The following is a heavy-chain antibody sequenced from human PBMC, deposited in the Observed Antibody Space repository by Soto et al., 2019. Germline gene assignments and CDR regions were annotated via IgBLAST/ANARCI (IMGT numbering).Heavy chain of an antibody. J-gene: IGHJ4*02. V-gene: IGHV3-23*01. D-gene: IGHD2-15*01. CDR3: AKESGYCSGGSCYFCSYFDY. Sequence: EVQLLESGGGLVQPGGSLRLSCAASGFTFSSYAMSWVRQAPGKGLEWVSAISGSGGSTYYADSVKGRFTISRDTSRNTLYPQMTSLRAEDTAVYYCAKESGYCSGGSCYFCSYFDYWGQGPLVTVSS. CDR2: ISGSGGST. CDR1: GFTFSSYA.